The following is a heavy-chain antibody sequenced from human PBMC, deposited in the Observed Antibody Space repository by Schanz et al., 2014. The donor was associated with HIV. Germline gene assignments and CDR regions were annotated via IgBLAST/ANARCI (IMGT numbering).Heavy chain of an antibody. CDR2: INHDGSVK. V-gene: IGHV3-7*03. CDR3: ANSGYCTSGVCYTRGYDTDV. J-gene: IGHJ6*02. Sequence: EVQLVESGGGLVQPGGSLRLSCAASGFTFSDYWMSWVRQAPGKGLEWVANINHDGSVKGYLASVKGRVTISRDNSKSTLYLQMNSLRAEDTAVYYCANSGYCTSGVCYTRGYDTDVWGQGTTVTVSS. D-gene: IGHD2-8*01. CDR1: GFTFSDYW.